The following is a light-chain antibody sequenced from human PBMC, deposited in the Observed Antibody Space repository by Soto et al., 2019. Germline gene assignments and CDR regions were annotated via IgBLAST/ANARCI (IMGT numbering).Light chain of an antibody. V-gene: IGKV3-20*01. Sequence: EIVLTQSPGTLSLSPGERATLSCRASESISSSYLAWYQQQPGQAPRLLIYGASSRHTGIPDRFSGSGSGTDFTLTISRLEPEDFAVYYCQHCGNSPLTFGQGTKVEI. J-gene: IGKJ1*01. CDR1: ESISSSY. CDR3: QHCGNSPLT. CDR2: GAS.